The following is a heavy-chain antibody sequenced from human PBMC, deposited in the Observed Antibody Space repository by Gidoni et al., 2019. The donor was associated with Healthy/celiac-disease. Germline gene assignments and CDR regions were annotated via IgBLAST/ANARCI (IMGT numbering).Heavy chain of an antibody. CDR1: GVSISSGGYY. CDR3: AREGDYGGLFDY. J-gene: IGHJ4*02. D-gene: IGHD4-17*01. V-gene: IGHV4-31*03. Sequence: QVQLHESGPGLMKPSQTLSLTCPVSGVSISSGGYYWSWIRQHPGKGLEWIGYIYYSGSTYYNPSLKSRVTISVDTSKNQFSLKLSSVTAADTAVYYCAREGDYGGLFDYWGQGTLVTVSS. CDR2: IYYSGST.